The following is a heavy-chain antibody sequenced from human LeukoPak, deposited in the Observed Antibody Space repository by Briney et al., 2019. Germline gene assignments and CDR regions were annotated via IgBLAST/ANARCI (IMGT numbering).Heavy chain of an antibody. V-gene: IGHV3-21*01. CDR3: ARARKGYCGGDCYSVDY. CDR1: GFTFSTYS. CDR2: FTSRSRSI. D-gene: IGHD2-21*01. Sequence: GGSLRLSCAASGFTFSTYSMTWVRQAPGKGLEWVSSFTSRSRSIYYADSVKGRFAISRDNAKNSLYLQMNSLRAEDTAVYYCARARKGYCGGDCYSVDYWGQGTLVTVSS. J-gene: IGHJ4*02.